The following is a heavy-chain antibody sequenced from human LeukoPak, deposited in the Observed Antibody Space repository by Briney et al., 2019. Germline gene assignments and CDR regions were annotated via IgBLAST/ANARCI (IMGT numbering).Heavy chain of an antibody. D-gene: IGHD2-2*02. J-gene: IGHJ4*02. Sequence: GGSLRLSCAASGFTFDDYAMHWVRQAPGKGLEWVSGISWNSGSIGYADSVKGRFTISRDNAKNSLYLQMNSLRAEDTAVYYCARDRRSWYTGTAGYWGQGTLVTVSS. CDR2: ISWNSGSI. CDR1: GFTFDDYA. CDR3: ARDRRSWYTGTAGY. V-gene: IGHV3-9*01.